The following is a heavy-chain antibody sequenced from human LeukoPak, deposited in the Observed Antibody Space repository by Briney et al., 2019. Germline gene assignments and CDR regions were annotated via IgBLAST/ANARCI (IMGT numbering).Heavy chain of an antibody. V-gene: IGHV4-4*07. J-gene: IGHJ5*02. CDR1: GGSISNYY. CDR2: IYSSGST. Sequence: SETLSLTCTVSGGSISNYYWSWIRQPAGKRLEWLGRIYSSGSTNYNPSLESRVTVSVDTSKNQFSLRLTSVTAADTAVYYCARETTSSLRAWGQGTLVTVSS. D-gene: IGHD6-13*01. CDR3: ARETTSSLRA.